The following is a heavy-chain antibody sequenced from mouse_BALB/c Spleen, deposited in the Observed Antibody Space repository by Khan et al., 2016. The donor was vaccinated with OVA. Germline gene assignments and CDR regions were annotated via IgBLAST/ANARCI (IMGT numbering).Heavy chain of an antibody. CDR3: VRGYYGDPFAY. CDR1: GFTFSDYY. V-gene: IGHV5-4*02. CDR2: ISDVGSYT. Sequence: EVELVESGGGLVKPGGSLKLSCAASGFTFSDYYMYWVRQTPEKRLEWVATISDVGSYTYYTDSVKGRFTISRDDAKNNLYLQMSSLKSEDTAIYYCVRGYYGDPFAYWGQGTLVTVSA. D-gene: IGHD2-13*01. J-gene: IGHJ3*01.